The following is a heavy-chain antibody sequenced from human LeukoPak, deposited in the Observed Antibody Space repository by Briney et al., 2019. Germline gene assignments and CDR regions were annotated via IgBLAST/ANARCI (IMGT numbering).Heavy chain of an antibody. Sequence: ASVKVSCKASGGTFSSYAISWVRQAPGQGLEWVGRIIPILGIANYAQKFQGRVTITADKSTSTAYMELSSLRSEDTAVYYCARWFSSSHDYWGQGTLVTVSS. D-gene: IGHD6-6*01. CDR2: IIPILGIA. CDR3: ARWFSSSHDY. J-gene: IGHJ4*02. CDR1: GGTFSSYA. V-gene: IGHV1-69*04.